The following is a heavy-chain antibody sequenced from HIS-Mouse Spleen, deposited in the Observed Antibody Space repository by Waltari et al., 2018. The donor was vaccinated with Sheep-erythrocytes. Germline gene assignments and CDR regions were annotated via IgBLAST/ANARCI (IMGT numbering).Heavy chain of an antibody. CDR1: GFTFSSYG. V-gene: IGHV3-30*18. D-gene: IGHD1-1*01. CDR3: AKVRTVNYWYFDL. Sequence: QVQLVESGGGVVQPGRSLRLSCAASGFTFSSYGMHWVRQAPGKGVEWLAVISYDGSNKYYADSVKDRFTISRDNSKNTLYLQMNSLRAEDTAVYYCAKVRTVNYWYFDLWGRGTLVTVSS. CDR2: ISYDGSNK. J-gene: IGHJ2*01.